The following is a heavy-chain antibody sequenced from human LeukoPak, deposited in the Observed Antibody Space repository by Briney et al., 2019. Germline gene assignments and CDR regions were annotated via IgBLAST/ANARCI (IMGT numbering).Heavy chain of an antibody. D-gene: IGHD5-24*01. CDR3: ARSRDGYNYNYFDS. V-gene: IGHV4-4*07. J-gene: IGHJ4*02. CDR2: IYSSGST. CDR1: GGSISSYY. Sequence: SETLSLTCTVSGGSISSYYWSWIRQPAGKGLEWIGRIYSSGSTNYNPSLKTRVTILLDRSKNQFSLKLNSVTAADTAIYYCARSRDGYNYNYFDSWGQGTLVTVSS.